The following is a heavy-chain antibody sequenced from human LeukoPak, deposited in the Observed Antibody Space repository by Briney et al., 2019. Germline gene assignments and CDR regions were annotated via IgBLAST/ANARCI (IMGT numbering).Heavy chain of an antibody. Sequence: PSETLSLTCAVYGGSFSGYYWSWIRQPAGKGLEWIGRIYISGSTNYNPSLKSRVTISVDTSKNQFSLKLSSVTAADTAVYYCARTTEGGYTYNYFYYYYMDVWGKGTTVTISS. J-gene: IGHJ6*03. CDR3: ARTTEGGYTYNYFYYYYMDV. V-gene: IGHV4-59*10. CDR1: GGSFSGYY. CDR2: IYISGST. D-gene: IGHD5-18*01.